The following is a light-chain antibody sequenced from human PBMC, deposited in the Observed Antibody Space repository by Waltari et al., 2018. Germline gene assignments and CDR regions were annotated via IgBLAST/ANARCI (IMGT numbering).Light chain of an antibody. V-gene: IGKV3-20*01. CDR2: GTS. CDR1: QSVTSIS. Sequence: EIVSTQSPGTLSLSPGERATLSCRASQSVTSISFSWYQHKPGQAPRLLIYGTSNRATGIPDRFSGSWFGTDFTLTISRLEPEDFAVYYCQQYDGLVLTFGGGTKVEI. J-gene: IGKJ4*01. CDR3: QQYDGLVLT.